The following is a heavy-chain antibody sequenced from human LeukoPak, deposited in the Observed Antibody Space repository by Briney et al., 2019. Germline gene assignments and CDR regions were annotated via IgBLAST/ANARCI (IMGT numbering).Heavy chain of an antibody. V-gene: IGHV3-7*03. J-gene: IGHJ3*02. CDR2: IKEDGSEK. D-gene: IGHD3-10*01. Sequence: GGSLRLSCAASGFTLSSYWMSWVRQAPGKGLEWVANIKEDGSEKYYVDSVKGRFTVSRDNAQNSVYLHMNSLTAEDTALYYCARDWVAGVPFDAFDIWGQGTMVSVSS. CDR3: ARDWVAGVPFDAFDI. CDR1: GFTLSSYW.